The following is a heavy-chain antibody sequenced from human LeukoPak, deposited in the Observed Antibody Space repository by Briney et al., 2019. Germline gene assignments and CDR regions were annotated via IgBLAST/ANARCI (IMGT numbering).Heavy chain of an antibody. Sequence: GGSLRLSCAASGFTFSNYAMRWVRQVPGRGREWVATISSRGESTYDADSVEGRFTISRDNSMHLLYLQMNSVRAEDTAVYYCAKGPRPDITVAHTIEKWGQGTLVTVSS. D-gene: IGHD6-19*01. CDR2: ISSRGEST. CDR3: AKGPRPDITVAHTIEK. J-gene: IGHJ4*02. CDR1: GFTFSNYA. V-gene: IGHV3-23*01.